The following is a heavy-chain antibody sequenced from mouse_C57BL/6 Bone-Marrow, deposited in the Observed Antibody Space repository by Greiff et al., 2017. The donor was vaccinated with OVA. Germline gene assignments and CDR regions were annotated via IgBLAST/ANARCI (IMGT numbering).Heavy chain of an antibody. CDR3: ARRGGNYEYFDV. J-gene: IGHJ1*03. Sequence: QVTLKESGPGILQSSQTLSLTCSFSGFSLSTSGMGVSWIRQPSGKGLEWLAHIYWDDDKRYNPSLKSRLTISKDTSRNQVFLKITSVDTADTATYYGARRGGNYEYFDVWGTGTTVTVSS. D-gene: IGHD2-1*01. CDR1: GFSLSTSGMG. CDR2: IYWDDDK. V-gene: IGHV8-12*01.